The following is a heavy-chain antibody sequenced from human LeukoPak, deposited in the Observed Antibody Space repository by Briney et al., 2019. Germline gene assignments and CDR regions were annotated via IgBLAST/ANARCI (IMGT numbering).Heavy chain of an antibody. Sequence: PGGSLRLSCAVSGFTFKDYCMNWVRQAPGKGLEWVSSISPSSGYIYYADSGKGRFTISRDNAKKSLYLQMNSLRAEGTAVYYCARDSGRFLEWITYVDVWGKGTTVTVSS. CDR3: ARDSGRFLEWITYVDV. J-gene: IGHJ6*03. CDR1: GFTFKDYC. D-gene: IGHD3-3*01. V-gene: IGHV3-21*01. CDR2: ISPSSGYI.